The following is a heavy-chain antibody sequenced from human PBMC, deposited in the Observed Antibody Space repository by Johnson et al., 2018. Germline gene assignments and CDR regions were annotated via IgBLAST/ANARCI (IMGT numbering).Heavy chain of an antibody. CDR2: ISSSGSTI. Sequence: QVELVQSGGGVVQPGRSLRLPCAASGFTFSDYYMSWIRQAPGKGLEGVSYISSSGSTIYDADSVKGRFTISRDNAKKSLYLQMNSLRAEDTAVYYCGREGFFDLYYYDRSGCCDAFDIWGQGTMVTVSS. CDR1: GFTFSDYY. J-gene: IGHJ3*02. V-gene: IGHV3-11*01. CDR3: GREGFFDLYYYDRSGCCDAFDI. D-gene: IGHD3-22*01.